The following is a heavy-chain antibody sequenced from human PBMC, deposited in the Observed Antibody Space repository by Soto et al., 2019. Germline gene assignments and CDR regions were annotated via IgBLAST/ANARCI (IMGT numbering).Heavy chain of an antibody. D-gene: IGHD3-10*01. CDR2: INPSGGST. J-gene: IGHJ6*04. CDR1: VYTITSYY. CDR3: ARDRITMVRGVINYYGMEV. Sequence: GASVKVSCKASVYTITSYYIHWVRQDPGQGLEWMGIINPSGGSTSYAQKFQGRVTITRDTSTSTVYMELSSLRSEDTAGYYCARDRITMVRGVINYYGMEVWGKGTTVTVSS. V-gene: IGHV1-46*01.